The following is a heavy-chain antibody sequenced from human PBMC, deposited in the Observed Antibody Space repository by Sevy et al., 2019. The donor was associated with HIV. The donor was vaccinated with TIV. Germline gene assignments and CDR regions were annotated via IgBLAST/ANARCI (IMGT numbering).Heavy chain of an antibody. CDR3: ARVVLYYDANYCDY. CDR1: AFSFSQYS. D-gene: IGHD3-22*01. CDR2: ISGTSGTI. J-gene: IGHJ4*02. V-gene: IGHV3-48*02. Sequence: GGSLRLSCAASAFSFSQYSMNWVRQAPGKGLEWLSYISGTSGTIYYAASVKGRFTISRDNAKNSVYLQMNSLRDEDTAVYYCARVVLYYDANYCDYWGQGALVTVSS.